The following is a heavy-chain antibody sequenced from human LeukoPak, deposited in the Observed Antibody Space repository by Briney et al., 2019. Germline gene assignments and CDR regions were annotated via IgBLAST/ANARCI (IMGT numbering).Heavy chain of an antibody. CDR2: ISAYNGNT. V-gene: IGHV1-18*01. J-gene: IGHJ3*02. CDR3: ARQITMIEEGAFDI. D-gene: IGHD3-22*01. CDR1: GYTFTSYG. Sequence: GASVKVSCKASGYTFTSYGISWVRQAPGQGLEWMGWISAYNGNTNYAQKLQGRVTMTTDTSTSTAYMELSSLRSEDTAVYYCARQITMIEEGAFDIWGQGTMVTVSS.